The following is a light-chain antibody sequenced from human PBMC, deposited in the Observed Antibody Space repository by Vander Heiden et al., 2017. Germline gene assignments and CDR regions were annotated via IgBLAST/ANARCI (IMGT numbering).Light chain of an antibody. CDR3: CSYAGSYTWV. CDR1: SSDVGGYHY. Sequence: QSALTPPRPVSGSPGQSVTISSTGTSSDVGGYHYLSWYQQHPGKATKLMIYDVRKRPSGVPDRFAGSKSGNTASLTSSGLQAEEEADYCCCSYAGSYTWVFGGGTKLTVL. V-gene: IGLV2-11*01. J-gene: IGLJ3*02. CDR2: DVR.